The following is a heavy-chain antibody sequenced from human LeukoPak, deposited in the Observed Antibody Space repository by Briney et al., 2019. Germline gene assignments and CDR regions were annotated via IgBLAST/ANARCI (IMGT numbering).Heavy chain of an antibody. CDR2: IYYSGNT. V-gene: IGHV4-59*01. CDR1: GGSISTYY. J-gene: IGHJ5*02. Sequence: SETLSLTCTVSGGSISTYYWSWIRQPPGKGLEWIGHIYYSGNTRYNPSLKSRVTISVDTSKNQFSLKVSSVTAADTAVYYCARVQGQQLVEWFDPWGQGTLSPSPQ. D-gene: IGHD6-13*01. CDR3: ARVQGQQLVEWFDP.